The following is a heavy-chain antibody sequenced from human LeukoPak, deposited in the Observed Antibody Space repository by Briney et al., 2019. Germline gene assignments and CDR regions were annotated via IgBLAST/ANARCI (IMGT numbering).Heavy chain of an antibody. D-gene: IGHD2-21*01. CDR3: ARAHGDWYFDL. CDR2: INSDGSST. Sequence: GGSLRLSCAASGFTFSSYWMHWVRQAPGKGLVWVSRINSDGSSTSYADSVKGRFTISRDNAKNTLYLQMNSLRAEDMAVYYCARAHGDWYFDLWGRGTLVTVSS. CDR1: GFTFSSYW. J-gene: IGHJ2*01. V-gene: IGHV3-74*01.